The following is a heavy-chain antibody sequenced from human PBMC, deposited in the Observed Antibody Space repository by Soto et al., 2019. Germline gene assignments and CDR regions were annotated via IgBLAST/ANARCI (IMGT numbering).Heavy chain of an antibody. CDR1: GFTFSSYA. CDR2: IGGSGGST. Sequence: PGGSLRLSCAASGFTFSSYAMSWGRQAPGKGLEWVSAIGGSGGSTYYADSVKGRFTISRDNSKNTLYLQMNSLRAEDTAVYYCAKESGHYYDSSGYPFDYWGQGTLVTVSS. D-gene: IGHD3-22*01. J-gene: IGHJ4*02. V-gene: IGHV3-23*01. CDR3: AKESGHYYDSSGYPFDY.